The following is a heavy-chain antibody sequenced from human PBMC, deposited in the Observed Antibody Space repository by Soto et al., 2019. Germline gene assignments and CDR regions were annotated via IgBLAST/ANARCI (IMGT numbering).Heavy chain of an antibody. CDR1: GGSIRDYY. D-gene: IGHD3-22*01. J-gene: IGHJ4*02. CDR2: IYYSGST. CDR3: ARLDYYDSTGYWVDY. Sequence: PSETLSLTCTVSGGSIRDYYWSWIRQPPGKGLEWIGYIYYSGSTNYNPSLKSRITISVDTSKNQFSLKLSSVTAADTAVYYCARLDYYDSTGYWVDYWGQGTLVTVSS. V-gene: IGHV4-59*08.